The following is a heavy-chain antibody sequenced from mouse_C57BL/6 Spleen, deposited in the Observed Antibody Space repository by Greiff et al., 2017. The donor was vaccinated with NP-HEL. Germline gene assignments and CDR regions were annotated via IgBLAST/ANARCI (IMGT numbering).Heavy chain of an antibody. CDR3: AREGDYSNYVDY. Sequence: QVQLKQSGAELVKPGASVKLSCKASGYTFTSYWMHWVKQRPGQGLEWIGMIHPNSGSTNYNEKFKSKATLTVDKSSSTAYMQLSSLTSEDSAVYYCAREGDYSNYVDYWGQGTTLTVSS. J-gene: IGHJ2*01. V-gene: IGHV1-64*01. CDR2: IHPNSGST. CDR1: GYTFTSYW. D-gene: IGHD2-5*01.